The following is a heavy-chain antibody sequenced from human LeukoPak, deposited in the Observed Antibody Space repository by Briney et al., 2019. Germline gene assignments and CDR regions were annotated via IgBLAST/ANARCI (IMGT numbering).Heavy chain of an antibody. CDR1: GYTLTELS. CDR3: ATHGYYDSSGYYYVDY. J-gene: IGHJ4*02. CDR2: FDPEDGET. D-gene: IGHD3-22*01. Sequence: GASVKVSCKVSGYTLTELSMHWVRQAPGKGLEWMGGFDPEDGETIYAQKFQGRVTMTEDTSTDTAYMELSSLRSEDTAVYYRATHGYYDSSGYYYVDYWGQGTLVTVSS. V-gene: IGHV1-24*01.